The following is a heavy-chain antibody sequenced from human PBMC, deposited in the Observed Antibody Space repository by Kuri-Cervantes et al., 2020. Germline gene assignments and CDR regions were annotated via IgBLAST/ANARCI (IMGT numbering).Heavy chain of an antibody. CDR1: GGSISSGGYS. V-gene: IGHV4-30-2*01. J-gene: IGHJ3*02. D-gene: IGHD3-10*01. CDR3: ARYGSGSYYNGFDDAFDI. CDR2: IYHSGST. Sequence: SETLSLTCAVSGGSISSGGYSWSWIRQPPGKGLEWIGYIYHSGSTYYNPSLKSRVTISVDRSKNQFSLKLSSVTAADTAVYYCARYGSGSYYNGFDDAFDIWGQGTMVTVS.